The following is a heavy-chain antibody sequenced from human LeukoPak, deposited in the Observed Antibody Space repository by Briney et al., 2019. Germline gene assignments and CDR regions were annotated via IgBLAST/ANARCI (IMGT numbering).Heavy chain of an antibody. V-gene: IGHV4-39*01. Sequence: SETLSLTCTVSGGSISSSSYYWGWIRQPPGKGLEWIGSIYYSGSTYYNPSLKSRVTISVDTSKNQFSLKLSSVTAADTAVYYCGSVTGWFDPWGQGTLVTVSS. CDR3: GSVTGWFDP. CDR1: GGSISSSSYY. D-gene: IGHD2-15*01. J-gene: IGHJ5*02. CDR2: IYYSGST.